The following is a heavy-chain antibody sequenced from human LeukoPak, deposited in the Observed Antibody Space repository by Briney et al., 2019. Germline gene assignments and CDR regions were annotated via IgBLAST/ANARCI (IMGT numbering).Heavy chain of an antibody. CDR1: GGSISSSSYY. Sequence: SETLSLTCIVSGGSISSSSYYWGWIRQPPGKGLEWIGSIYYSGSTYYNPSLKSRVTISVDTSKNQFSLKLSSVTAADTAVYYCAGDRPGGSSLDYWGQGTLVTVSS. CDR2: IYYSGST. V-gene: IGHV4-39*07. D-gene: IGHD6-13*01. CDR3: AGDRPGGSSLDY. J-gene: IGHJ4*02.